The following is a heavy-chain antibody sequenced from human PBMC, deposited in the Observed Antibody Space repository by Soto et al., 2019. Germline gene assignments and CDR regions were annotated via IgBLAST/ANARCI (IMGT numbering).Heavy chain of an antibody. CDR3: VRVDYYDSSGYYPPTYYYYGMDV. J-gene: IGHJ6*02. Sequence: QVQLVQSGAEVKKPGASVKVSCKASGYTFTSYGISWVRQAPGQGLEWMGWISAYNGNTNYAQKLQGRVTMTTDTSTSTAYMELRSLRSDDTAVYYCVRVDYYDSSGYYPPTYYYYGMDVWGQGTTVTVSS. CDR2: ISAYNGNT. V-gene: IGHV1-18*04. CDR1: GYTFTSYG. D-gene: IGHD3-22*01.